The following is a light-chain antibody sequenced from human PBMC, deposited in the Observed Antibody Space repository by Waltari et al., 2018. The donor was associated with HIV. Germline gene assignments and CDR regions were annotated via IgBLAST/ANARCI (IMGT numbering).Light chain of an antibody. CDR1: QSVSSSS. CDR2: GAS. Sequence: EIVLTQSPGVLSLSPGERATIFCRASQSVSSSSLAWYQQNPGQAPTILIYGASTRATGIPDRFSGSGSGTDFTLTISRLEPEDFAVYYCQQYGTAPRTFGQGTKVEIK. V-gene: IGKV3-20*01. CDR3: QQYGTAPRT. J-gene: IGKJ1*01.